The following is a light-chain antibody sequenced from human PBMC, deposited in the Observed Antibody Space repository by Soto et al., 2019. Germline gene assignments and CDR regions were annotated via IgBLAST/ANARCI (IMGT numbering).Light chain of an antibody. CDR3: QQADTFPPT. V-gene: IGKV3-11*01. CDR1: QSVSSY. Sequence: EIVLTLSPATLSLSPGERATLSCRASQSVSSYLAWYQQKPGQAPRLLIYDASNRATGIPARFSGSGSGTDFTLTISSLEPEDFATYYCQQADTFPPTFGQGTKVEIK. CDR2: DAS. J-gene: IGKJ2*01.